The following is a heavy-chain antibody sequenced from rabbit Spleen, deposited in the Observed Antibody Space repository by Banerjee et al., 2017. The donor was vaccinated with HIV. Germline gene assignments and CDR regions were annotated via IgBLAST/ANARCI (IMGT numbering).Heavy chain of an antibody. V-gene: IGHV1S47*01. Sequence: QEQLEESGGGLVQPEGSLTLTCKASGFTLSSYWMCWVRQAPGKGPEWIGYIDPVFGITYYANWVNGRFTISSHNAQNTLFLQLNSLTAADTATYFCVREVAAKFSLWGPGTLVTVS. CDR3: VREVAAKFSL. CDR2: IDPVFGIT. J-gene: IGHJ4*01. CDR1: GFTLSSYW. D-gene: IGHD4-1*01.